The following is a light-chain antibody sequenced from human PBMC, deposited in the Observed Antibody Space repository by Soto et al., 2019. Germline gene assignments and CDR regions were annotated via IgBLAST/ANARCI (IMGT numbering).Light chain of an antibody. Sequence: QSALTQPRSVSGSPGQSVTISCTGTSSDVGGYNYVSWYQQHPGKAPKLMIYDVSKRPSGVPDRFSGSKSGNTASLTISGLQAEDEAGYYCCSYAGSYNYVFGTGTKLTVL. V-gene: IGLV2-11*01. CDR1: SSDVGGYNY. CDR3: CSYAGSYNYV. J-gene: IGLJ1*01. CDR2: DVS.